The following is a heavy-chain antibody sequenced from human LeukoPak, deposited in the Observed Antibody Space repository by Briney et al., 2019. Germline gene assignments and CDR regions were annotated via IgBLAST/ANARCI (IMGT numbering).Heavy chain of an antibody. CDR1: GYSITSYR. J-gene: IGHJ4*02. CDR3: ARKVEGRDGYKSLDY. Sequence: GESLMISNAGSGYSITSYRIGWLRPMARKRLEGRGIISPGDSANRDHPSFDSQATISADNSISTAYLQWSSLKASDTAMYYCARKVEGRDGYKSLDYWGQGALVTVSS. V-gene: IGHV5-51*01. D-gene: IGHD5-24*01. CDR2: ISPGDSAN.